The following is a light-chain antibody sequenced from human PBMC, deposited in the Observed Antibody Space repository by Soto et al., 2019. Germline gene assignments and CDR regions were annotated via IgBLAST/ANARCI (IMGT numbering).Light chain of an antibody. V-gene: IGKV3-20*01. CDR1: QSVSSN. CDR3: QQYGSSQT. J-gene: IGKJ1*01. CDR2: GAS. Sequence: IVMTQSPATLSVSPGERATLSCRASQSVSSNLAWYQQRPGQAPRLLIYGASSRATGIPDRFSGSGSGTDFTLTISRLEPEDFAVYYCQQYGSSQTFGQGTKV.